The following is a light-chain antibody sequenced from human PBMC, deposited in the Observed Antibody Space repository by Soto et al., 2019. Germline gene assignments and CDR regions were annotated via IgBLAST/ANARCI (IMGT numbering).Light chain of an antibody. Sequence: DVQMTQSPSTLSASVGDRVTITCRASQSVNDWLAWYQQKPGKAPSLLIYRVSNLESGVPSRFSGSGSGTEFTLTISSLQSDDLATYYCQQYNSYSWTFGQGTKVEIK. CDR1: QSVNDW. V-gene: IGKV1-5*03. CDR2: RVS. CDR3: QQYNSYSWT. J-gene: IGKJ1*01.